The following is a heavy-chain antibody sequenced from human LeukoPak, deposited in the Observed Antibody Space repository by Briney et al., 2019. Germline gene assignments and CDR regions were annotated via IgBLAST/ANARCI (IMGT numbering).Heavy chain of an antibody. CDR1: GGSFSGYY. V-gene: IGHV4-34*01. CDR2: INHSGST. J-gene: IGHJ4*02. D-gene: IGHD3-22*01. CDR3: ARAARVDYYDSSGYYLDY. Sequence: SETLSLTCAVYGGSFSGYYWSWIRQPPGKGLEWIGEINHSGSTNYNPSLKSRVTISVDTSKNQFSLKLSSVTAADTAVYYCARAARVDYYDSSGYYLDYWGQGTLVTVSS.